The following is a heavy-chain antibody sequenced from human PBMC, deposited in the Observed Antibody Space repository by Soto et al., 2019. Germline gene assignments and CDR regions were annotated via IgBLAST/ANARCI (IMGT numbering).Heavy chain of an antibody. V-gene: IGHV1-69*01. J-gene: IGHJ5*02. Sequence: QVQLVQSGAEVKKPGSSVKVSCKASGGTFSSYAISWLRQAPGQGLEWMGGIMPIFGTSNYAQKFQGRVTITADESTSTAYMELSSLRSEDTVVYYCARNPYDYSNTLFDPWGQGTLVTVSS. D-gene: IGHD4-4*01. CDR3: ARNPYDYSNTLFDP. CDR1: GGTFSSYA. CDR2: IMPIFGTS.